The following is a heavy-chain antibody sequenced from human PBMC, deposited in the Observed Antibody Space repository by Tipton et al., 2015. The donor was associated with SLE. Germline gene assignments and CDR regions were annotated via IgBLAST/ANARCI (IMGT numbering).Heavy chain of an antibody. J-gene: IGHJ5*02. CDR3: ARVRGGWYSGWFDP. CDR2: INHSGST. Sequence: TLSLTCAVYGGSFSGYYWSWIRQPPGKGLEWIGEINHSGSTNYNPSLKSRVTISVDTSKNQFSLKLSSVTAADTAVYYCARVRGGWYSGWFDPWGQGTLVTVSS. D-gene: IGHD2-15*01. V-gene: IGHV4-34*01. CDR1: GGSFSGYY.